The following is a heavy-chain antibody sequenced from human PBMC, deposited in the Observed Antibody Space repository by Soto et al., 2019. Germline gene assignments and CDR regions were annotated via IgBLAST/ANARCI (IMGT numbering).Heavy chain of an antibody. CDR2: IIPIFGTA. D-gene: IGHD3-9*01. V-gene: IGHV1-69*01. CDR1: GGTFSSYA. Sequence: QVQLVQSGAEVKKPGSSVKVSCKASGGTFSSYAISWVRQAPGQGLEWMGGIIPIFGTANYAQKFQGRVTITADEATSTAYMELSSLRSEDTAVYYCASQSPYPYDILTGEFDYWGQGTLVTVSS. J-gene: IGHJ4*02. CDR3: ASQSPYPYDILTGEFDY.